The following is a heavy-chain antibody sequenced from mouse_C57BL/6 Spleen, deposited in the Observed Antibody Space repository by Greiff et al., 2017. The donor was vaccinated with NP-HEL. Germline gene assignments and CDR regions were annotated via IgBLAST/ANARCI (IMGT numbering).Heavy chain of an antibody. CDR2: IDPSDSET. V-gene: IGHV1-52*01. D-gene: IGHD2-3*01. CDR1: GYTFTSYW. CDR3: ARWGMGYDGYHYFDY. J-gene: IGHJ2*01. Sequence: QVQLQQPGAELVRPGSSVKLSCKASGYTFTSYWMHWVKQRPIQGLEWIGNIDPSDSETHYNQKFKDKATLTVDKSSSTAYMQLSSLTSEDSAVYYCARWGMGYDGYHYFDYWGQGTTLTVSS.